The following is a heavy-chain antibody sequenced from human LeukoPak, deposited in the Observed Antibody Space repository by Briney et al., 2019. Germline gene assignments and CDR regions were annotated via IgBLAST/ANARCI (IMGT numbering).Heavy chain of an antibody. J-gene: IGHJ4*02. V-gene: IGHV3-23*01. CDR1: GFTFSSYA. CDR2: ISAGADTP. CDR3: ARWIYYFGS. Sequence: GGSLRLSCAASGFTFSSYAINSVRQAPGEGLEWVSSISAGADTPTYAQSVKGRLTISRDQSRNTLYHQIDNLRTTDTAIIDCARWIYYFGSWGQGTLVTVSS. D-gene: IGHD5-12*01.